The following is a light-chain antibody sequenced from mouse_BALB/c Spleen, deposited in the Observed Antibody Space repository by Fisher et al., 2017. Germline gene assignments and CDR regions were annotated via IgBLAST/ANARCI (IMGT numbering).Light chain of an antibody. V-gene: IGKV4-53*01. CDR1: SSISSSN. CDR2: DTS. CDR3: QQFTSSPYT. Sequence: DIVLTQSPAIMSASPGEKVTITCSVSSSISSSNLHWYQQKSSTSPKLWIYDTSNLASGVPARFSGSGSGNSYSLTISSMEGEDAATYYCQQFTSSPYTFGGGTKLEIK. J-gene: IGKJ2*01.